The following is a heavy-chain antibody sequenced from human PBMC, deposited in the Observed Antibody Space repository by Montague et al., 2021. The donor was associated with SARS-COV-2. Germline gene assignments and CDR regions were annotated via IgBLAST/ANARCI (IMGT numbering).Heavy chain of an antibody. CDR3: ATLPSSITNFGVVQGYYFDD. Sequence: SETLSLTCTVSGASISSRSYYWGWIRQPPGKGLEWIGFKYYSGSTYYNPTLKSRVTISVDTSKNQFSLKLSSVTAAGTAVCYCATLPSSITNFGVVQGYYFDDWGQGTLVTVSS. J-gene: IGHJ4*02. CDR2: KYYSGST. CDR1: GASISSRSYY. D-gene: IGHD3-3*01. V-gene: IGHV4-39*01.